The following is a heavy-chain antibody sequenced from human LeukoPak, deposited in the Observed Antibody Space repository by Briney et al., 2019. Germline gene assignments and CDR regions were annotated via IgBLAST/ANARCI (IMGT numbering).Heavy chain of an antibody. D-gene: IGHD6-13*01. J-gene: IGHJ3*01. CDR2: ISWNGGST. CDR1: GFIFEDNG. V-gene: IGHV3-20*04. Sequence: GGSLRLSCAASGFIFEDNGMIWVRQAPGKGLEWVSGISWNGGSTGYADSVKGRLTISRDNAKKSLYLQMNSLRAEDTALYYCARIQGSSWTGGAFDVWGQGTMVTVSS. CDR3: ARIQGSSWTGGAFDV.